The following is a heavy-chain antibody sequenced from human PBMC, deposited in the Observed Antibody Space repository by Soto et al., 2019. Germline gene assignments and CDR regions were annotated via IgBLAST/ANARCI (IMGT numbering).Heavy chain of an antibody. D-gene: IGHD2-2*01. CDR2: IDPSDSYT. CDR1: RYSFTSYW. V-gene: IGHV5-10-1*01. Sequence: GESLKISCTGSRYSFTSYWISWVRQMPGKGLEWMVRIDPSDSYTNYSPSFQGHVTISADKSISTAYLQWSSLKASDTAMHCCARQIDQLVCDYWGQGTLVTVSS. J-gene: IGHJ4*02. CDR3: ARQIDQLVCDY.